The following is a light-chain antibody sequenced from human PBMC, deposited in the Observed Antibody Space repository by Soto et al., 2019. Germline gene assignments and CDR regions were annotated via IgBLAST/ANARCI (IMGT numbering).Light chain of an antibody. J-gene: IGKJ2*01. CDR3: QQYDNLPRT. CDR1: QDISNY. Sequence: DIQMTQSPSSLSASVGDRVTITCQASQDISNYLNWYQQKPGKAPKLLIYDASNLETGVPSRFSGSGSGTDFTFTISSLQPEDIPTYYCQQYDNLPRTFGQVTKLEIK. CDR2: DAS. V-gene: IGKV1-33*01.